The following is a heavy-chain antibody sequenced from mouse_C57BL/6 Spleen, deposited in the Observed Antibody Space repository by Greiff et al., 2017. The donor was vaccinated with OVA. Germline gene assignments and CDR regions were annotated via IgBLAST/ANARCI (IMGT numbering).Heavy chain of an antibody. J-gene: IGHJ3*01. CDR3: TRWVGAY. CDR1: GYTFTDYE. CDR2: IDPETGGT. Sequence: VQLQQSGAELVRPGASVTLSCKASGYTFTDYEMHWVKQTPVHGLEWIGAIDPETGGTAYNQKFKGKAILTADKSSSTAYMALRSLTSEDSAVYYCTRWVGAYWGQGTLVTVSA. D-gene: IGHD1-1*01. V-gene: IGHV1-15*01.